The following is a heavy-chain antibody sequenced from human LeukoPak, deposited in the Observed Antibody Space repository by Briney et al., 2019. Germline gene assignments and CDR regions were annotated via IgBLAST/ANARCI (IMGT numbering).Heavy chain of an antibody. D-gene: IGHD2-2*01. Sequence: PGGSLRLSCAASGFTFSSYGMTWVRQAPGKGLEWVSSVSGSGDSAYYADSVKGRFTISRDNSKNTLYLQMNTLRAEDTAVYCCARTSRYCSSTSCLTFDSWGQGTLVTVSS. V-gene: IGHV3-23*01. CDR1: GFTFSSYG. CDR3: ARTSRYCSSTSCLTFDS. CDR2: VSGSGDSA. J-gene: IGHJ4*02.